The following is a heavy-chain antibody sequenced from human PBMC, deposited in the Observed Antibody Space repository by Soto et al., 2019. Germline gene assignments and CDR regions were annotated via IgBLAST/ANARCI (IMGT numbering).Heavy chain of an antibody. J-gene: IGHJ4*02. CDR1: GFSFSRYG. V-gene: IGHV3-30*18. Sequence: SLRLSCAASGFSFSRYGIHWVRQAPGKGLEWVAVISYDESTTFYADSVKGRFTISRDNSKNTLFLQMNSLRAEDTALYYCAKSLNTATSFDYWGQGTPVTVSS. CDR2: ISYDESTT. CDR3: AKSLNTATSFDY.